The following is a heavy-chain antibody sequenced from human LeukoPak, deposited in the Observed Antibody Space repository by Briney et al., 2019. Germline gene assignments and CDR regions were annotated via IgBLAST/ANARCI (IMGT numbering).Heavy chain of an antibody. CDR3: ARERDWNSYDSRGYSDAFDL. D-gene: IGHD3-22*01. CDR1: GGSIRSGAYF. J-gene: IGHJ3*01. Sequence: SQTLSLTCTVSGGSIRSGAYFWSWIRQRRGKGLEWIGYINYSGSAYYNPSLKSRITVSVDTTENQFSLKLSSVTAADTAVYYCARERDWNSYDSRGYSDAFDLWGQGTMVTVSS. V-gene: IGHV4-31*03. CDR2: INYSGSA.